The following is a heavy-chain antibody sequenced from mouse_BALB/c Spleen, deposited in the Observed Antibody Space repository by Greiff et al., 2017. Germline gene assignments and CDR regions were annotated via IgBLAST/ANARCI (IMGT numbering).Heavy chain of an antibody. CDR1: GFTFSDYY. CDR2: ISDGGSYT. Sequence: EVQVVESGGGLVKPGGSLKLSCAASGFTFSDYYMYWVRQTPEKRLEWVATISDGGSYTYYPDSVKGRFTISRDNAKNNLYLQMSSLKSEDTAMYYCARDGVLDYWGQGTTLTVSS. J-gene: IGHJ2*01. CDR3: ARDGVLDY. D-gene: IGHD2-14*01. V-gene: IGHV5-4*02.